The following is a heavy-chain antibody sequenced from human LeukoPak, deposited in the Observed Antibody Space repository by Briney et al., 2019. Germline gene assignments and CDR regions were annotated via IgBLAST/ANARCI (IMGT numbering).Heavy chain of an antibody. Sequence: SETLSLTCAVYGGSFSGYYWSWIRQPPGKGLEWIGEINHSGSTNYNPSLKSRVTISVDTSKNQFSLKLSSVTAADTAVYYCARGRSSSWYGNNWFDHWGQGTLVTVSS. D-gene: IGHD6-13*01. V-gene: IGHV4-34*01. CDR2: INHSGST. J-gene: IGHJ5*02. CDR3: ARGRSSSWYGNNWFDH. CDR1: GGSFSGYY.